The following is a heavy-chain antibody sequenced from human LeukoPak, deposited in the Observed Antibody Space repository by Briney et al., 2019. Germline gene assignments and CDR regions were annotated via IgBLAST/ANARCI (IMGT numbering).Heavy chain of an antibody. CDR2: IYYSGST. CDR1: GGSISSYY. Sequence: SETLSLACTVSGGSISSYYWSWIRQPPGKGLEWIGYIYYSGSTNYNPSLKSRVTISVDTSKNQFSLKLSSVTAADTAVYYCARDLRSYPTDWFDPWGQGTLVTVSS. J-gene: IGHJ5*02. CDR3: ARDLRSYPTDWFDP. V-gene: IGHV4-59*01. D-gene: IGHD1-26*01.